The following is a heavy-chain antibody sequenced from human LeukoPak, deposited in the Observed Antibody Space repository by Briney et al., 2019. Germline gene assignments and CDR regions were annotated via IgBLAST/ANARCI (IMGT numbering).Heavy chain of an antibody. CDR2: IKQDASEK. CDR3: ARGVAALMDV. D-gene: IGHD6-6*01. CDR1: RFTFSNYW. Sequence: GGSLRLSCAASRFTFSNYWMNWVRQAPGKGLEWVANIKQDASEKYYVDSVRGRFTISRDNAKNPLYLQMDSLRGEDTAVYFCARGVAALMDVWGKGTTVTVSS. J-gene: IGHJ6*03. V-gene: IGHV3-7*04.